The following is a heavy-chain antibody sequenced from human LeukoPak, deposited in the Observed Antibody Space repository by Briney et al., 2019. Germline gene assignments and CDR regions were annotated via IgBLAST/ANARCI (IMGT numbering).Heavy chain of an antibody. J-gene: IGHJ6*03. D-gene: IGHD4-17*01. Sequence: SVKVSCKASGGTFSSYAISWVRQAPGQGLEWMGRIIPILGIANYAQKFQGRVTITADKSTSTAYMELSSLRSEDTAVYYCTQRLLRSYYYYYMDVWGKGTTVTVSS. V-gene: IGHV1-69*04. CDR2: IIPILGIA. CDR1: GGTFSSYA. CDR3: TQRLLRSYYYYYMDV.